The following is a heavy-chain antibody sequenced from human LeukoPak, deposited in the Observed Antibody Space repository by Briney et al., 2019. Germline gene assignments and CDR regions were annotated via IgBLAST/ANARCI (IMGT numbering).Heavy chain of an antibody. J-gene: IGHJ4*02. V-gene: IGHV5-51*01. CDR2: VYPGDSDT. CDR1: GYTFTSSW. Sequence: GESLKISFQGSGYTFTSSWIGWVRQMPGKGLEWMGIVYPGDSDTRYSPSFQGQVTISADKSISTAYLQWSSLKASDTAIYYCARPRDNRYFDWLSFDYWGQGTLVTVSS. D-gene: IGHD3-9*01. CDR3: ARPRDNRYFDWLSFDY.